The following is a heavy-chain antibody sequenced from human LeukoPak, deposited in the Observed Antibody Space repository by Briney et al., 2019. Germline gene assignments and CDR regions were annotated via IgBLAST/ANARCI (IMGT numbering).Heavy chain of an antibody. V-gene: IGHV3-23*01. CDR1: GFTFSSYS. CDR2: ISGSGGST. CDR3: AKAGASVTTDPDY. J-gene: IGHJ4*02. Sequence: PGGSLRLSCAAPGFTFSSYSMSWVRQAPGKGLEWVSAISGSGGSTYYADSVKGRFTISRDNSKNTLYLQMNSLRAEDTAVYYCAKAGASVTTDPDYWGQGTLVTVSS. D-gene: IGHD4-17*01.